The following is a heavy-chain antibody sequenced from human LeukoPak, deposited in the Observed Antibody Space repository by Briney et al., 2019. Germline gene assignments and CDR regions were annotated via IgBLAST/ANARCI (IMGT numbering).Heavy chain of an antibody. CDR2: IYYSGST. D-gene: IGHD3-3*01. J-gene: IGHJ5*02. V-gene: IGHV4-39*01. CDR3: ARLSRDFWSGYYTGNGWFDP. CDR1: GGSISSSSYY. Sequence: TXSLTCTVSGGSISSSSYYWGWIRQPPGKGLEWIGSIYYSGSTYYNPSLKSRVTISVDTSKNQFSLKLSSVTAADTAVYYCARLSRDFWSGYYTGNGWFDPWGQGTLVTVSS.